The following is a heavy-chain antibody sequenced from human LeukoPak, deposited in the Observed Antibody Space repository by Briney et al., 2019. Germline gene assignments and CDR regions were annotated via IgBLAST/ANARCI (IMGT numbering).Heavy chain of an antibody. J-gene: IGHJ6*04. Sequence: ASVKVSCKASGYTFTTYAIHWVRQAPGQRLEWLGWINTGNGDTRYSQTFQGRVTITRDTSASTAYMELSSLRPEDTAVYYCARDPLSDSMDVWGKGTTVTVSS. CDR3: ARDPLSDSMDV. V-gene: IGHV1-3*04. CDR2: INTGNGDT. CDR1: GYTFTTYA. D-gene: IGHD2/OR15-2a*01.